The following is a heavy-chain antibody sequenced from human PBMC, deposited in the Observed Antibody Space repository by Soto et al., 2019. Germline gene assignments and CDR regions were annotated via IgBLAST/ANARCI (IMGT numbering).Heavy chain of an antibody. V-gene: IGHV5-10-1*01. D-gene: IGHD3-16*01. CDR3: AREAYAYLDYYYGMDV. J-gene: IGHJ6*02. CDR2: IDPSDSYT. Sequence: GESLKISCKGSGYSFTSYWISWVRQMPGKGLEWMGRIDPSDSYTNYSPSFQGHVTISADKSISTAYLQWSSLKASDTAMYYCAREAYAYLDYYYGMDVWGQGTTVTVYS. CDR1: GYSFTSYW.